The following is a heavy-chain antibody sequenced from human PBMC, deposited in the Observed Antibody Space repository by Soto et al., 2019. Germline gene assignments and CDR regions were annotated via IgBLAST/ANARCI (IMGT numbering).Heavy chain of an antibody. D-gene: IGHD3-10*01. V-gene: IGHV4-31*03. CDR2: IYYSGIT. CDR3: ARLYDSGIPLYNWFDP. J-gene: IGHJ5*02. Sequence: SETLSLSCTVSGGSISSGGYCWRWIRQHPGKGLEWIGYIYYSGITYYNPSLKSRVTMSLYTSKNQFSLKLSSVTAADTAVYYCARLYDSGIPLYNWFDPLGPGTLVAFS. CDR1: GGSISSGGYC.